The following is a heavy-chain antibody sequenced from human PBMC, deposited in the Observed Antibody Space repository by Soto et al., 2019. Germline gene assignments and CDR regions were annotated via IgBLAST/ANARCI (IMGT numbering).Heavy chain of an antibody. CDR1: GGSVSSGSYY. J-gene: IGHJ4*02. CDR3: ARDSSSWENFFDY. D-gene: IGHD6-13*01. Sequence: SETLSLTCTVSGGSVSSGSYYWSWIRQPPGKGLEWIGYIYYSGSTNYNPSLKSRVTISVDTSKNQFSLKLSSVTAADTAVYYRARDSSSWENFFDYWGQGTLVTVSS. V-gene: IGHV4-61*01. CDR2: IYYSGST.